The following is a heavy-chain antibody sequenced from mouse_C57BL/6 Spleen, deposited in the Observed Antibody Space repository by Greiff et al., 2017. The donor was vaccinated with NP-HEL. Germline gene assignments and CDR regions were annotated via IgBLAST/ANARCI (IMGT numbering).Heavy chain of an antibody. CDR2: IDPSDSYT. Sequence: QVQLQQPGAELVKPGASVKLSCKASGYTFTSYWMQWVKQRPGQGLAWIGEIDPSDSYTNYNQKFKGKATLTVDTSSSTAYMQLSSLTSEDSAVYYCARRGTWFADWGQGTLVTVSA. CDR3: ARRGTWFAD. V-gene: IGHV1-50*01. J-gene: IGHJ3*01. CDR1: GYTFTSYW.